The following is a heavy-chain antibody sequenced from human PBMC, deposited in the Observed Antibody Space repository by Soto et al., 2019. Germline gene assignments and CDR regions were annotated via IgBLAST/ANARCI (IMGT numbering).Heavy chain of an antibody. CDR2: IYHRGST. CDR3: VRGGDAMVRGVIIFYYYGMDV. V-gene: IGHV4-38-2*01. Sequence: TSETLSLTCAVSGYSISSGYYWGWTRQSPGKGLEWIGSIYHRGSTYYNPSLKSRVTISLDTSKNQFSLRLTSVTAADTAVYYCVRGGDAMVRGVIIFYYYGMDVWGQGTTVTVS. J-gene: IGHJ6*02. D-gene: IGHD3-10*01. CDR1: GYSISSGYY.